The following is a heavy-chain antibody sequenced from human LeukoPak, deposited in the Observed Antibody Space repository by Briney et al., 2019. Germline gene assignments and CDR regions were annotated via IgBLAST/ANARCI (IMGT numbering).Heavy chain of an antibody. V-gene: IGHV1-46*01. Sequence: ASVKVSCKAFGYTFTSNYMHWVRQAPGQGPEWMGVISPSGGSTTYAQKFQGRVTMTRDTSTSTVYMELSSLRSEDTAVYYCARGEQLYFDYWGQGTLVTVSS. CDR3: ARGEQLYFDY. CDR1: GYTFTSNY. J-gene: IGHJ4*02. D-gene: IGHD5-18*01. CDR2: ISPSGGST.